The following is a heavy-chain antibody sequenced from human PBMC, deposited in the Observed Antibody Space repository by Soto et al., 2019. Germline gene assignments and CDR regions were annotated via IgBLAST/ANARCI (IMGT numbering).Heavy chain of an antibody. D-gene: IGHD6-19*01. CDR2: ISDGGDLI. CDR1: GFPFSNHA. V-gene: IGHV3-23*01. J-gene: IGHJ4*02. CDR3: AKRQRTGLADKNFDF. Sequence: SLRLSCAASGFPFSNHAMSCVRQAPGKGLEWVSGISDGGDLIYYADSVKGRFSMSRDNSENMLYLQMTNLRAEDTAIYFCAKRQRTGLADKNFDFWGQGTLVTVSS.